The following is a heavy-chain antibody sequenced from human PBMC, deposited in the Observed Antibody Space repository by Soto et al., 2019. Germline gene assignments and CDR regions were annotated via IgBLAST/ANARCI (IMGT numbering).Heavy chain of an antibody. D-gene: IGHD3-3*01. CDR3: ARHLTDYYDFWSGYFNYYMDV. CDR1: GFTFSSYS. J-gene: IGHJ6*03. Sequence: GGSLRLSCAASGFTFSSYSMNWVRQAPGKGLEWVSSISSSSSYIYYADSVKGRFTISRDNAKNSLYLQMNSLRAEDTAVYYCARHLTDYYDFWSGYFNYYMDVWGKGTTVTVSS. CDR2: ISSSSSYI. V-gene: IGHV3-21*01.